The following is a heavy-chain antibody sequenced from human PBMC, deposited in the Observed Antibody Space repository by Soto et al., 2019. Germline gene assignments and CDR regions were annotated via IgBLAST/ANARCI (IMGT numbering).Heavy chain of an antibody. CDR3: ATYGFGVPSYPYFDY. V-gene: IGHV1-69*01. CDR1: GGTFSGYA. CDR2: FVPLFGTT. Sequence: QLVQSWSEVKKPGSSVQVSCQASGGTFSGYALTWVRQAPGQGREWMGEFVPLFGTTNYAQKFPGRLTITADENTSTAYMELSILRSDATAVYYCATYGFGVPSYPYFDYWGQGTLVTVSS. D-gene: IGHD1-26*01. J-gene: IGHJ4*02.